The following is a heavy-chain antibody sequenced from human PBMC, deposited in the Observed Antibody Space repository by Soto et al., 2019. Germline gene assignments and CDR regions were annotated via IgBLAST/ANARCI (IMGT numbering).Heavy chain of an antibody. CDR3: AREVPDSSGYYAFDY. CDR2: IIPIFGTA. J-gene: IGHJ4*02. V-gene: IGHV1-69*13. CDR1: GCTFRRYA. D-gene: IGHD3-22*01. Sequence: GAAVQVSFKASGCTFRRYAISWVRQAPGQGLEWMGGIIPIFGTANYAQKFQGRVTITADESTSTAYMELSSLRSEDTAVYYCAREVPDSSGYYAFDYWGQGTLVTVSS.